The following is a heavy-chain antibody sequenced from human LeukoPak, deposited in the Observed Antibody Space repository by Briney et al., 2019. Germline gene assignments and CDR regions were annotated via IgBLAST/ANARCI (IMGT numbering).Heavy chain of an antibody. CDR2: IRYDGSDK. CDR3: ARDGYSGYGEYYYYYYYMDV. CDR1: GFTLRGYG. D-gene: IGHD5-12*01. J-gene: IGHJ6*03. Sequence: PGGSLRLSCAASGFTLRGYGMHWVRQAPGKGLEWVAFIRYDGSDKSYADSVKGRFTISRDNSENTLYLQMNSLRAEDTALYYCARDGYSGYGEYYYYYYYMDVWGKGTTVTVSS. V-gene: IGHV3-30*02.